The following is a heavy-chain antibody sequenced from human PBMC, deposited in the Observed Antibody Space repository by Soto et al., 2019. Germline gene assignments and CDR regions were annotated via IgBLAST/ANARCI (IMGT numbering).Heavy chain of an antibody. CDR3: ARSYIPYYYYGMAV. Sequence: GGSLRLSCAASGFTFSSYSMNWVRQAPGKGLEWVSSISSSSSYIYYADSVKGRFTISRDNAKNSLYLQMNSLRAEDTAVYYCARSYIPYYYYGMAVWGQGTTVTVSS. D-gene: IGHD1-26*01. V-gene: IGHV3-21*01. CDR2: ISSSSSYI. J-gene: IGHJ6*02. CDR1: GFTFSSYS.